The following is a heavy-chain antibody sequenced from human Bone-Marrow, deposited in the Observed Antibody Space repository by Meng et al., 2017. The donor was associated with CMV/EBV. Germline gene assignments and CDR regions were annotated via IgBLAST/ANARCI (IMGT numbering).Heavy chain of an antibody. V-gene: IGHV1-2*02. CDR2: INPNSGAT. J-gene: IGHJ4*02. Sequence: ASVKVSCKASGYTFTGYYVQWVRQAPGQGLEWMGWINPNSGATNYEQKFQGRVTMTRDTPISTAYMELSRLTSDDTAVYYCARDPVVPAALDYWGQGTPVTVPQ. D-gene: IGHD2-2*01. CDR3: ARDPVVPAALDY. CDR1: GYTFTGYY.